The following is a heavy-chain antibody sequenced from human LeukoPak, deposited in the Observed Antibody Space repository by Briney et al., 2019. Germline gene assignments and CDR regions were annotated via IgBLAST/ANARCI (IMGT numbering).Heavy chain of an antibody. CDR3: ARGPMVVTV. CDR2: ISSGSRTI. V-gene: IGHV3-48*01. Sequence: GGSLRLSCAASGFSFSSYSMNWVRQAPGRGLEWISYISSGSRTIFYADSVKGRFTISRDNAKNSLYLQMNSLRAEDTAVYYCARGPMVVTVWGQGTLVTVSS. J-gene: IGHJ4*02. CDR1: GFSFSSYS. D-gene: IGHD4-23*01.